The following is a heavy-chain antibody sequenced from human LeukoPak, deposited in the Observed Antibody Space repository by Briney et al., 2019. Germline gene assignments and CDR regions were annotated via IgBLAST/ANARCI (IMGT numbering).Heavy chain of an antibody. Sequence: GGSLRLSCAASGFAVSSNYMSWVRQAPGKGLEWVSVTYSGGSTYYADSVKGRFTISRDNSKNMLYLQMNSLRAEDTAVYYCARDPHGYKSGYGWFDPWGQGTLVTVSS. J-gene: IGHJ5*02. CDR3: ARDPHGYKSGYGWFDP. V-gene: IGHV3-53*01. CDR1: GFAVSSNY. CDR2: TYSGGST. D-gene: IGHD5-18*01.